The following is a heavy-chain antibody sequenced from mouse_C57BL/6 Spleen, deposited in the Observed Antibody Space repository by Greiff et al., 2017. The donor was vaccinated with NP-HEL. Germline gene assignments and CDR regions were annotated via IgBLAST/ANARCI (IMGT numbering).Heavy chain of an antibody. CDR3: ARAGGWLHFDY. J-gene: IGHJ2*01. Sequence: QVQLQQPGAELVRPGSSVKLSCKASGYTFTSYWMHWVKQRPIQGLEWIGNIDPSDSETHYNQKFKDKATLTVDKSSSTAYMQLSSLTSEDSAVYYCARAGGWLHFDYWGQGTTLTVSS. CDR1: GYTFTSYW. CDR2: IDPSDSET. V-gene: IGHV1-52*01. D-gene: IGHD2-3*01.